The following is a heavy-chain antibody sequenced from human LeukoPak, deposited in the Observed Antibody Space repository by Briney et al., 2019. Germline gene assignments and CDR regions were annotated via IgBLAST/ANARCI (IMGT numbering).Heavy chain of an antibody. CDR1: GGSISSGGYS. D-gene: IGHD1-26*01. V-gene: IGHV4-30-2*01. Sequence: SQTLSLTCAVSGGSISSGGYSWSWIRQPPGKGLEWIGYIYHSGSTYYNPSLKSRVTISVDGSKNQFSLKLSSVTAADTAVYYCAWGGSYYGWDFDYWGQGTLVTVSS. CDR2: IYHSGST. J-gene: IGHJ4*02. CDR3: AWGGSYYGWDFDY.